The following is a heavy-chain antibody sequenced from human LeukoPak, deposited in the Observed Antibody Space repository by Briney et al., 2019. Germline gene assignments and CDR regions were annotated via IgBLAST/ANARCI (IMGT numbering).Heavy chain of an antibody. D-gene: IGHD3-9*01. Sequence: GGSLRLSCSASGFTFSSYAMHWVRQAPGKGLEYVSAICSNGGSTYYADSVKGRFTISRDNSKNTLYLQMSSLRAEDTAVYYCVKGMEDYDILTGVLDVWGQGTTVTVSS. V-gene: IGHV3-64D*06. CDR3: VKGMEDYDILTGVLDV. J-gene: IGHJ6*02. CDR2: ICSNGGST. CDR1: GFTFSSYA.